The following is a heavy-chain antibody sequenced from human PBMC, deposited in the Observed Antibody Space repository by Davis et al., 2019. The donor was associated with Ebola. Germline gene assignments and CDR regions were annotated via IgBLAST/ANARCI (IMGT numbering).Heavy chain of an antibody. V-gene: IGHV1-24*01. CDR3: ATVRRPRYYDILTGYYISGSGGWFDP. CDR2: FDPEDGET. Sequence: ASVKVSCKVSGYTLTELSMHWVRQAPGKGLEWMGGFDPEDGETIYAQKFQGRVTMTEDTSTDTAYMELSSLRSEDTAVYYCATVRRPRYYDILTGYYISGSGGWFDPWGQGTLVTVSS. J-gene: IGHJ5*02. D-gene: IGHD3-9*01. CDR1: GYTLTELS.